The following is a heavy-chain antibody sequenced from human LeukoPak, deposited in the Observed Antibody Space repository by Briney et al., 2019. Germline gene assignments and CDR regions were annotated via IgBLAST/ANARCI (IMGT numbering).Heavy chain of an antibody. D-gene: IGHD4-23*01. CDR3: ARDRVWYSNYGDNYYFDY. CDR1: GGTFSSYT. CDR2: IIPILGIA. J-gene: IGHJ4*02. V-gene: IGHV1-69*04. Sequence: SVKVSCKASGGTFSSYTISWVRQAPGQGLEWMGRIIPILGIANYAQKFQGRVTITADKSTSTAYMELSSLRSEDTAVYYCARDRVWYSNYGDNYYFDYWGQGTLVTVSS.